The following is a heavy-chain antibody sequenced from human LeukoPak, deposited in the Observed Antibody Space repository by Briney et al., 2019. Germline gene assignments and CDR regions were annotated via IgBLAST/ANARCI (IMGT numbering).Heavy chain of an antibody. CDR1: GFTFTSSA. CDR3: AAAPWFWAVNYYYYMDV. J-gene: IGHJ6*03. CDR2: IVVGSGNT. V-gene: IGHV1-58*01. D-gene: IGHD3-10*01. Sequence: SVKVSCKASGFTFTSSAVQWVRQARGQRLEWIGWIVVGSGNTNYAQKFQERVTITRDMSTSTAYMELSSLGSEDTAVYYCAAAPWFWAVNYYYYMDVWGKGTTVTVSS.